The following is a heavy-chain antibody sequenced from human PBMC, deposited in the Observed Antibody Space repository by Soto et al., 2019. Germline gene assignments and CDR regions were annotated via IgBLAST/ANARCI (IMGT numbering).Heavy chain of an antibody. CDR2: TIPVFNTA. J-gene: IGHJ4*02. D-gene: IGHD6-13*01. CDR1: GGTLSDHG. CDR3: ASGASRWYPYFLDS. V-gene: IGHV1-69*06. Sequence: QVQLEQSGAEVKKPGSSVKVSCKASGGTLSDHGVAWLRQAPGQGLEWMGGTIPVFNTAKYAQKFQGRVTVTADKFTNIAYMELSSLRSEDTAFYFCASGASRWYPYFLDSWAQGTLVTVSS.